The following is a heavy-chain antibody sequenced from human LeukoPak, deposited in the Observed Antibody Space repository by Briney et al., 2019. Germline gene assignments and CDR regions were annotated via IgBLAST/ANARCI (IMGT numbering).Heavy chain of an antibody. Sequence: GGSLRLSCAASGFTVSSNYMSWVRQAPGKGLEWVSAISGSGGSTYYADSVKGRFTISRDNSKNTLYLQMNSLRAEDTAVYYCASPPIEMATILVDYWGQGTLVTVSS. V-gene: IGHV3-23*01. CDR1: GFTVSSNY. CDR2: ISGSGGST. J-gene: IGHJ4*02. D-gene: IGHD5-24*01. CDR3: ASPPIEMATILVDY.